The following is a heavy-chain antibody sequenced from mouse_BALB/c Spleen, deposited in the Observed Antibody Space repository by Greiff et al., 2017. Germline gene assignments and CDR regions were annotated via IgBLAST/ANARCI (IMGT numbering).Heavy chain of an antibody. CDR2: IWSGGST. V-gene: IGHV2-2*02. Sequence: VKLVESGPGLVQPSQSLSITCTVSGFSLTSYGVHWVRQSPGKGLEWLGVIWSGGSTDYNAAFISRLIISKDNSKSQVFFKMNSLQANDTAIYYCARKGYDVAMDYWGQGTSVTVSS. CDR1: GFSLTSYG. D-gene: IGHD2-14*01. J-gene: IGHJ4*01. CDR3: ARKGYDVAMDY.